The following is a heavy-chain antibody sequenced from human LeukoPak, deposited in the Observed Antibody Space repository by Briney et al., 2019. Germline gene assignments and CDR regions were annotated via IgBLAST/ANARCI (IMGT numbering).Heavy chain of an antibody. D-gene: IGHD2-15*01. Sequence: GGSLRLSCAAPGNTHSSHWMTWVRQAPGAGLEWVASIKQDGSEKYYVDSVKGRFTISRDNAKNSLYLQMNSLRAEDTAVYYCARDRGIGRWGQGTLVTVSS. CDR2: IKQDGSEK. J-gene: IGHJ4*02. CDR1: GNTHSSHW. CDR3: ARDRGIGR. V-gene: IGHV3-7*01.